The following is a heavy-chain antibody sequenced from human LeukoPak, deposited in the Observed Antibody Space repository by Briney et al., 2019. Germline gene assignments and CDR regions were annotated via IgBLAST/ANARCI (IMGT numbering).Heavy chain of an antibody. J-gene: IGHJ6*02. CDR3: ARDGSSATGVYYYYGMDV. V-gene: IGHV3-21*01. Sequence: GGSLRLSCAASGFTVSSNYMNWVRQAPGKGLEWVSSISSSSSYIYYADSVKGRFTISRDNAKNSLYLQMNSLRAEDTAVYYCARDGSSATGVYYYYGMDVWGQGTTVTVSS. D-gene: IGHD2-2*01. CDR2: ISSSSSYI. CDR1: GFTVSSNY.